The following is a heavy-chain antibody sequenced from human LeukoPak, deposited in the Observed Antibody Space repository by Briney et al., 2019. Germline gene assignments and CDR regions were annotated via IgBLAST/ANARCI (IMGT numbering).Heavy chain of an antibody. Sequence: SETLSLTCTVSGGSISSYYWSWIRQPPGKGLEWIGYIYYSGSTNYNPSLKSRVTISVDTSKNQFSLKLSSVTAADTAVYYCARGNWNEAYYFDYWGQGTPVTVSS. CDR3: ARGNWNEAYYFDY. V-gene: IGHV4-59*01. J-gene: IGHJ4*02. CDR2: IYYSGST. D-gene: IGHD1-1*01. CDR1: GGSISSYY.